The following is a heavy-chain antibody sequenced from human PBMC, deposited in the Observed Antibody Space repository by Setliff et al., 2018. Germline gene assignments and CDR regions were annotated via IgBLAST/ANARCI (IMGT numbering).Heavy chain of an antibody. CDR1: GASFSDYY. J-gene: IGHJ4*02. V-gene: IGHV3-49*03. Sequence: LSLTCAVYGASFSDYYWTWIRQAPGKGLEWVGLIRSKAYGGTTEYAASVKGRFTFSRDDSKSIAYLQMSSLQTEDTALYYCTRVTHGLAAPEDYWGQGTLVTVSS. CDR2: IRSKAYGGTT. CDR3: TRVTHGLAAPEDY. D-gene: IGHD2-15*01.